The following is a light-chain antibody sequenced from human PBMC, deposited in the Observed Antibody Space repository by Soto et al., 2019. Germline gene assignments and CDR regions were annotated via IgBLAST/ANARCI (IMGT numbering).Light chain of an antibody. J-gene: IGLJ2*01. CDR3: TSYTSSSTLV. V-gene: IGLV2-14*01. CDR2: EVT. CDR1: SSDVGGYNS. Sequence: QSALTQPASVSGSPGQSITISCTGTSSDVGGYNSVSWYQQHPGKAPKLMIYEVTNRPSGVSNRFSGSKSGNTASLTISGLQAEAEADYYCTSYTSSSTLVFGGGTKLTVL.